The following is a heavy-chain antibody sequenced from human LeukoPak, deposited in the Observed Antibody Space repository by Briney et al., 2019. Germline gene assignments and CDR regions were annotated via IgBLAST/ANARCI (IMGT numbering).Heavy chain of an antibody. Sequence: ASVKVSCKASGYTFTSYGISWVRQAPGQGLKWMGWISAYNGNTNYAQKLQGRVTMTTDTSTSTAYMELRSLRSDDTAVYYCARDDGEDIVVVPAADTRNAFDIWGQGTMVTVSS. D-gene: IGHD2-2*01. J-gene: IGHJ3*02. V-gene: IGHV1-18*01. CDR3: ARDDGEDIVVVPAADTRNAFDI. CDR1: GYTFTSYG. CDR2: ISAYNGNT.